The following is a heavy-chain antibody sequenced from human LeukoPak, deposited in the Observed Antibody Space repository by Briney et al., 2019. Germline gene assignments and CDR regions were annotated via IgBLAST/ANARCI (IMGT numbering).Heavy chain of an antibody. CDR2: IYPGDSDT. CDR1: GSRFTSYW. J-gene: IGHJ4*02. CDR3: ATLETYGIDY. V-gene: IGHV5-51*01. Sequence: GESLQISCKGSGSRFTSYWIGWVRQMPGKGLEWMGIIYPGDSDTRYSPSFQGQVTISADKSINTAYLQWSGLKASGTAMYYCATLETYGIDYWGQGTLVTVSS. D-gene: IGHD1-14*01.